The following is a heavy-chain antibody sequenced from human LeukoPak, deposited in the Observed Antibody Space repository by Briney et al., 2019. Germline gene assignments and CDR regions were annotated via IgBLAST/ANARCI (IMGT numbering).Heavy chain of an antibody. V-gene: IGHV1-18*01. D-gene: IGHD3-10*01. CDR3: ARDGYYDTGNFGSATFHKRSFDY. CDR1: GYTFTSYG. Sequence: GASVKVSCKASGYTFTSYGISWVRQAPGQGLEWMGWISAYNGNTNYAQKLQGRVTMTTDTSTRTAYMELRRLRSDDTAVYFCARDGYYDTGNFGSATFHKRSFDYWGQGTLVTVSS. J-gene: IGHJ4*02. CDR2: ISAYNGNT.